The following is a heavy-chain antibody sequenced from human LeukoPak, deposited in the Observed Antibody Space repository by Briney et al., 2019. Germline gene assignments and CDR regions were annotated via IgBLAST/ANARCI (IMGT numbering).Heavy chain of an antibody. CDR3: SADPGDY. Sequence: GGSLRLSCAASGFTFSSYWMSWVRQAPGKGLEWVANINQDGGEKYYVDSMEGRFNISRDNARNSLYLQMNSLGVDDTAVYFCSADPGDYWGQGTLVSVSS. D-gene: IGHD7-27*01. V-gene: IGHV3-7*01. CDR1: GFTFSSYW. CDR2: INQDGGEK. J-gene: IGHJ4*02.